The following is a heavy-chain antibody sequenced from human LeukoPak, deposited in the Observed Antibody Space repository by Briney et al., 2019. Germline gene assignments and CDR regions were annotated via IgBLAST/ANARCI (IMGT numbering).Heavy chain of an antibody. Sequence: SETLSLTCAVYGGSFSGYYWSWIRQPPGKGLEWIGSFYYYGDTYYNPSLKSRVTLSVDTSKNHFSLKLNSVTAADTAVYYCAFTPIAARPYFDYWGRGTLVTVSS. V-gene: IGHV4-34*01. D-gene: IGHD6-6*01. CDR2: FYYYGDT. J-gene: IGHJ4*02. CDR3: AFTPIAARPYFDY. CDR1: GGSFSGYY.